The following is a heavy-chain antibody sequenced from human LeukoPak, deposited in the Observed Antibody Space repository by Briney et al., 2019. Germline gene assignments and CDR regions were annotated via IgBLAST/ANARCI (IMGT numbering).Heavy chain of an antibody. Sequence: SETLSLTCTVSGDSISSYYWSWIRQPPGKGLEWIGYIYYSGSTNYNPSLKSRVTISVDTSKNQFSLKLSSVTAADTAVYYCASRSLGSSWYLDYWGQGTLVTVSS. D-gene: IGHD6-13*01. CDR3: ASRSLGSSWYLDY. CDR2: IYYSGST. J-gene: IGHJ4*02. V-gene: IGHV4-59*01. CDR1: GDSISSYY.